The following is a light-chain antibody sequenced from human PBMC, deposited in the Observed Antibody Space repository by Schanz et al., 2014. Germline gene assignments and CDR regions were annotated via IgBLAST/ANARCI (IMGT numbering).Light chain of an antibody. J-gene: IGKJ3*01. Sequence: EIVLTQSPATLSLSPGERATLSCRASQSVSSYLAWYQQKPGQAPRLLIYAASTRATGIPARFSGSGSGTEFTLTISSLQAEDVAVYYCQHYSTWPPFTFGPGTKVD. CDR1: QSVSSY. CDR3: QHYSTWPPFT. CDR2: AAS. V-gene: IGKV3-15*01.